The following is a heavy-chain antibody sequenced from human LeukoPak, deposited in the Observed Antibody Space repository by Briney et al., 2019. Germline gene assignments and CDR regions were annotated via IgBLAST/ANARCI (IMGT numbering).Heavy chain of an antibody. V-gene: IGHV3-21*01. Sequence: GGSLRLSCAASGFTFSNYPMNWVRQAPGKGLEWVSFITTISDYIYYADSVKGRFTVSRDNAKNSLYLQMNSLTPEDTAVYYCARDRPDSGSPYFDYWGQGTLVTVSS. CDR2: ITTISDYI. CDR1: GFTFSNYP. CDR3: ARDRPDSGSPYFDY. D-gene: IGHD1-26*01. J-gene: IGHJ4*02.